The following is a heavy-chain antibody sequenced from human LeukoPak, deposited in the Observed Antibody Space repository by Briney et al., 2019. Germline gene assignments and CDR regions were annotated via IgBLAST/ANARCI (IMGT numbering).Heavy chain of an antibody. D-gene: IGHD6-19*01. J-gene: IGHJ4*02. CDR1: GFTFSSYG. V-gene: IGHV3-30*18. CDR3: AKGGYSSGWTFDY. CDR2: ISYDRSNK. Sequence: TGGSLRLSCAASGFTFSSYGMHWVRQAPGKGLEWVAVISYDRSNKYYADSVKGRFTNSRDNSKNTLYLQMNSLRAEDTAVYYCAKGGYSSGWTFDYWGQGTLVTVSS.